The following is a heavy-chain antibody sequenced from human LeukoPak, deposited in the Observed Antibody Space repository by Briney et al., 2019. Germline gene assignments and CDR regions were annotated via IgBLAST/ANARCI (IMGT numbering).Heavy chain of an antibody. Sequence: PGGSLRLSCAASGFTFSSYVMYWVRQAPGKGLEWVALISYDGSNKYYTDSVKGRFTISRDNSQNTLYLQMHSLRAEDTAVYYCARDEPTVTTGPPVGSWGQGTLVTVSS. D-gene: IGHD4-17*01. V-gene: IGHV3-30-3*01. J-gene: IGHJ4*02. CDR1: GFTFSSYV. CDR2: ISYDGSNK. CDR3: ARDEPTVTTGPPVGS.